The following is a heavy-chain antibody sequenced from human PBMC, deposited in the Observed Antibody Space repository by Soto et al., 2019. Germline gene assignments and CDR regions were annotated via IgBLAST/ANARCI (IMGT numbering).Heavy chain of an antibody. D-gene: IGHD3-10*01. J-gene: IGHJ5*02. CDR1: GYTFTSYG. CDR3: ARCMPLGSGSYECCVFEL. Sequence: AASAKVSSKASGYTFTSYGRSWVRQAHGKGLEWMGWISAYNGNTNYAQKLQGRVTMTTDTSTSTAYMELRSLRSDDTAVYYCARCMPLGSGSYECCVFELWGQGTLVTVSS. CDR2: ISAYNGNT. V-gene: IGHV1-18*01.